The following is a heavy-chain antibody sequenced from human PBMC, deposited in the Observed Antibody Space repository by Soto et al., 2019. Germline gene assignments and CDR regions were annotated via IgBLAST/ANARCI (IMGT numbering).Heavy chain of an antibody. D-gene: IGHD1-1*01. CDR3: ARGVGSSWFDP. V-gene: IGHV1-2*02. CDR1: GYTFTAYF. CDR2: INPGSGGT. J-gene: IGHJ5*02. Sequence: ASVKGSCKASGYTFTAYFMHWVRQAPGQGLEWMGWINPGSGGTNYAQKFQGRVTMTRDTSISTAYMELSSLTSDDTAVYYCARGVGSSWFDPWGQGNLVTVSS.